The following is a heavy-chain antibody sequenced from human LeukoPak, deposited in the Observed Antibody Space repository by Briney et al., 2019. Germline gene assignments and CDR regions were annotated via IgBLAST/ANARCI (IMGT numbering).Heavy chain of an antibody. V-gene: IGHV3-20*04. CDR1: GFTFDDYG. J-gene: IGHJ3*02. CDR2: INWNGGST. Sequence: GGSLRLSCAASGFTFDDYGMSWVRQAPGKGLELVSGINWNGGSTGYADSVKGRFTISRDNAKNSLYLQMNSLRAEDTALYYCARLGVGATRDAFDIWGQGTMVTVSS. D-gene: IGHD1-26*01. CDR3: ARLGVGATRDAFDI.